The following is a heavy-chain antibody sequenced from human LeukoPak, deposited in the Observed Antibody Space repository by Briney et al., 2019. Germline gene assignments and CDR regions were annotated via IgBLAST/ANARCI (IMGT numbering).Heavy chain of an antibody. CDR2: IIPIFGTA. CDR1: GGTFSIEA. J-gene: IGHJ3*02. V-gene: IGHV1-69*13. Sequence: GASVTVSFKSSGGTFSIEAFIWVRQAPGQGLEWMGGIIPIFGTANYAQKFQGRVTITADESTSTAYMELSSLRSEDTAVYYCARPWGCSSTSCRHGAFDIWGQGTMVTVSS. D-gene: IGHD2-2*01. CDR3: ARPWGCSSTSCRHGAFDI.